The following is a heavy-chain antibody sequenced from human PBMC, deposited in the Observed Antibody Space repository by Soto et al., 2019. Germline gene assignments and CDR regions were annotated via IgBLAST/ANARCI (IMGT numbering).Heavy chain of an antibody. CDR3: ARGRKSIAARFGPYYYYYYMDV. V-gene: IGHV1-3*01. CDR2: INAGNGNT. Sequence: ASVKVSCKASGYTFTSYAMHWVRQAPGQRLEWMGWINAGNGNTKYSQKFQGRVTITADKSTSTAYMELSSLRSEDTAVYYCARGRKSIAARFGPYYYYYYMDVWGKGTTVTVSS. D-gene: IGHD6-6*01. J-gene: IGHJ6*03. CDR1: GYTFTSYA.